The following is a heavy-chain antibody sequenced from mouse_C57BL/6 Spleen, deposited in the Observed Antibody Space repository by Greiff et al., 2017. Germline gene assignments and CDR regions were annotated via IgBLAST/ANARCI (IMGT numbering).Heavy chain of an antibody. Sequence: EVQRVESGPELVKPGASVKMSCKASGYTFTDYNMHWVKQSHGKSLEWIGYINPNNGGTSYNQKFKGKATLTVNKSSSTAYMELRSLTSEDSAVYYCARIYYYGSSYGYWGQGTTLTVSS. J-gene: IGHJ2*01. CDR1: GYTFTDYN. CDR2: INPNNGGT. CDR3: ARIYYYGSSYGY. D-gene: IGHD1-1*01. V-gene: IGHV1-22*01.